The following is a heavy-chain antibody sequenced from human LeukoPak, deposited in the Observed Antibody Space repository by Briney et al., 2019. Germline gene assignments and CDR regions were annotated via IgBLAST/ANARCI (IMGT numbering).Heavy chain of an antibody. CDR3: ARVKIVVVPAAVQYYFDY. J-gene: IGHJ4*02. CDR1: GGSISSYY. Sequence: SQTLSLTCTLSGGSISSYYWSWIRQPAGKGLEWIGRIYTSGSTNYNPSLKGRVTMPVDTSKNQFSLKLSSVTAADTAVYYCARVKIVVVPAAVQYYFDYWGQGTLVTVSS. V-gene: IGHV4-4*07. D-gene: IGHD2-2*02. CDR2: IYTSGST.